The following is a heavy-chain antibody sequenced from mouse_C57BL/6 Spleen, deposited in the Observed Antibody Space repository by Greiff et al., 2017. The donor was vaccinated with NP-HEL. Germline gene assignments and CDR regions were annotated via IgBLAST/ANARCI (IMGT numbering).Heavy chain of an antibody. CDR2: ISSGSSTI. CDR3: ASLLYWYFDV. CDR1: GFTFSDYG. V-gene: IGHV5-17*01. J-gene: IGHJ1*03. Sequence: EVQRVESGGGLVKPGGSLKLSCAASGFTFSDYGMHWVRQAPEKGLEWVAYISSGSSTIYYADTVKGRFTISRDNAKNTLFLQMTSLRSEDTAMYYCASLLYWYFDVWGTGTTVTVSS.